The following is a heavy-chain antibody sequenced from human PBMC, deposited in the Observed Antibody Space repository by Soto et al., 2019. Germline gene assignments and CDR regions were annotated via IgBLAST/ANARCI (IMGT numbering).Heavy chain of an antibody. Sequence: QVQLVQSGAEMKEPGDSVRVSCEASGYTFTSYYIHWVRQAPGQGLEWMGWINPKFGDTTYAQDFQGRVSMTRDMYISTVYMELSRLTSDDTAIYYCARNMDYYYGPGSGNGHGFWGQGTTVTVFS. CDR1: GYTFTSYY. J-gene: IGHJ6*02. CDR2: INPKFGDT. V-gene: IGHV1-2*02. D-gene: IGHD3-10*01. CDR3: ARNMDYYYGPGSGNGHGF.